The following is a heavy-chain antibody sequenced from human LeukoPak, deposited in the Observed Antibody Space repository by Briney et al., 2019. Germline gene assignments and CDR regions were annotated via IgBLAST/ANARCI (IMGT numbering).Heavy chain of an antibody. V-gene: IGHV1-24*01. Sequence: GASVKVSCKVSGYTLTELSMHWVRQAPGKGLEWMGGFDPEDGETIYAQKFQGRVTMTEDTSTDTAYMELSSLRSEDTAVYYCATDRYCSSTSCYAEGIDYWGQGTLVTVSS. CDR2: FDPEDGET. CDR3: ATDRYCSSTSCYAEGIDY. D-gene: IGHD2-2*01. J-gene: IGHJ4*02. CDR1: GYTLTELS.